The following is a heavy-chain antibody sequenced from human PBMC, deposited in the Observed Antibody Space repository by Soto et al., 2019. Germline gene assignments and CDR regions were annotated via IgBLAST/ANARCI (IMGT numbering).Heavy chain of an antibody. CDR3: ERKTGGDYYYYGMDV. CDR2: ISGSGGST. Sequence: GGSLRLSCAASGFTFSSYAMSWVRQAPGKGLEWVSAISGSGGSTYYADSVKGRFTISRDNSKNTLYLQMNSLRAEDTAVYYCERKTGGDYYYYGMDVWGQGTKVTVSS. CDR1: GFTFSSYA. D-gene: IGHD1-26*01. J-gene: IGHJ6*02. V-gene: IGHV3-23*01.